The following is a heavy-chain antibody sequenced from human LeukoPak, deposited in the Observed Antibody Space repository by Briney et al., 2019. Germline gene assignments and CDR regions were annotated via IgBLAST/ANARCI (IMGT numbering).Heavy chain of an antibody. D-gene: IGHD6-19*01. CDR3: AKDNAAVALYYFDY. CDR1: GFTFSSYG. Sequence: PGGSLRLSCAASGFTFSSYGMHWVRQAPGKGLEWVAFIRYDGSNKYYADSVKGRFTISRDNSKNTLYLQMNSLRAEDTAVYYCAKDNAAVALYYFDYWGQGTLVTVSS. V-gene: IGHV3-30*02. CDR2: IRYDGSNK. J-gene: IGHJ4*02.